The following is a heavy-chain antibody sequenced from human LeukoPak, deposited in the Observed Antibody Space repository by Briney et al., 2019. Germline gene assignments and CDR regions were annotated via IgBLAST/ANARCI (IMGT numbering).Heavy chain of an antibody. D-gene: IGHD6-19*01. Sequence: GGSLRLSCAASGFTFSSYAMHWVRQAPGKGLEYVSAISSNGGSTYYANSVKGRFTISRDNSKNTLYLQMGSLRAEDMAVYYRARGEAVAGTEFDYWGQGTLVTVSS. CDR3: ARGEAVAGTEFDY. J-gene: IGHJ4*02. CDR2: ISSNGGST. V-gene: IGHV3-64*01. CDR1: GFTFSSYA.